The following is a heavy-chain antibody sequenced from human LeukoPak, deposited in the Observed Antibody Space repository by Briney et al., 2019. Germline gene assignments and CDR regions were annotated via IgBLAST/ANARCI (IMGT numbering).Heavy chain of an antibody. J-gene: IGHJ6*04. V-gene: IGHV1-69*06. D-gene: IGHD3-10*01. CDR3: AGGTYYYGSGSYYRKRYYYYGMDV. CDR2: IIPIFGTA. CDR1: GGTFSSYA. Sequence: ASVKVSYKASGGTFSSYAISWVRQAPGQGLEWMGGIIPIFGTANYAQKFQGRVTITADKSTSTAYMELSSLRSEDTAVYYCAGGTYYYGSGSYYRKRYYYYGMDVWGKGTTVTVSS.